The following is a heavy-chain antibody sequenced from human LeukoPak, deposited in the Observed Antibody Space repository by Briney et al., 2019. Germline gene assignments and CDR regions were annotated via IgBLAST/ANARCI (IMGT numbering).Heavy chain of an antibody. D-gene: IGHD3-3*01. CDR2: ISSSSSYI. V-gene: IGHV3-21*01. J-gene: IGHJ5*02. CDR3: ARDHDTYYDFWSGYWVA. CDR1: GFTFSSYS. Sequence: GGSLRLSCAASGFTFSSYSMNWVRQAPGKGLEWVSSISSSSSYIYYADSVKGRFTISRGNAENSLYLQMKRLTSEDTAVYYCARDHDTYYDFWSGYWVACGQGTLVTVSS.